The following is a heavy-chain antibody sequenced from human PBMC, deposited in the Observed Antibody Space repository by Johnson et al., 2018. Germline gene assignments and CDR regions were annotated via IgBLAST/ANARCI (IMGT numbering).Heavy chain of an antibody. CDR2: IIPIFGTA. Sequence: QVQPVESGAEVKKPGSSXKVSCKASGGTFSSYAISWVRQAPGQGLEWMGGIIPIFGTANYAQKVQGRVTITADESTSTAYMELSSLRSEDTAVYYCARKVVAATFDAFDIWGQGTMVTVSS. CDR3: ARKVVAATFDAFDI. V-gene: IGHV1-69*01. CDR1: GGTFSSYA. D-gene: IGHD2-15*01. J-gene: IGHJ3*02.